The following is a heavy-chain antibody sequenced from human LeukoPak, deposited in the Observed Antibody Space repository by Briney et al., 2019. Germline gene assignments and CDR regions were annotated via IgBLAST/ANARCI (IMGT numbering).Heavy chain of an antibody. J-gene: IGHJ1*01. V-gene: IGHV4-34*01. D-gene: IGHD3-22*01. Sequence: SETLSLTCAVYGGSFSGYYWSWIRQPPGKGLEWIGEINHSGSTNYNPSLKSRVTISVDTSKNQFSLKLSSVTAADTAVYYCARGGYDSSGYFPAEYFQHWGQGTLVTVSS. CDR3: ARGGYDSSGYFPAEYFQH. CDR1: GGSFSGYY. CDR2: INHSGST.